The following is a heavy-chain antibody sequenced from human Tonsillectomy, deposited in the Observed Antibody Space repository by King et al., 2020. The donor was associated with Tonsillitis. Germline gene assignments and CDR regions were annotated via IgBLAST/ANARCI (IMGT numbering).Heavy chain of an antibody. D-gene: IGHD1-26*01. V-gene: IGHV5-51*01. CDR3: ARPREQWEGPIRY. CDR2: IYPGDSDT. Sequence: DVQLVESGAEVKKPGESLKISCNVSGYSFSSYWIDWVRQMPGKGLEWMGTIYPGDSDTRYSPSFQGQVTISVDRSISTAYLQWSSLKASDTAMYYCARPREQWEGPIRYWGQGTLVTVSS. J-gene: IGHJ4*02. CDR1: GYSFSSYW.